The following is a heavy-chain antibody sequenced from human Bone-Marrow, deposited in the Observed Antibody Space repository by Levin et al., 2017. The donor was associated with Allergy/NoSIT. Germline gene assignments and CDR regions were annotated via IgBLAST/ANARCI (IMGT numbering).Heavy chain of an antibody. CDR3: ARVRALAAAGTYIGRWLDP. CDR2: ITSNSGSI. D-gene: IGHD6-13*01. Sequence: RAGGSLRLSCAASGFNFSSHVMSWVRQTPGKGLEWISYITSNSGSIHYADSVKGRFTISRDNAKNSLFLQMNSLRDEDTAVYHCARVRALAAAGTYIGRWLDPWGKGTLVIVSS. CDR1: GFNFSSHV. V-gene: IGHV3-48*02. J-gene: IGHJ5*02.